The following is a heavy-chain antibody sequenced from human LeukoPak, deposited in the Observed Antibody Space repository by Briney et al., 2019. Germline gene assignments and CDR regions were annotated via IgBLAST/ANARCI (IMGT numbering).Heavy chain of an antibody. D-gene: IGHD1-7*01. V-gene: IGHV4-59*08. CDR1: GGSITSYY. CDR2: IHYSRST. Sequence: SETLSLTCTVSGGSITSYYWSWMRQPPGKGLEWIGYIHYSRSTNYNPSLKSRVTISLDTSKNQFSLKLSSVTAADTAVYYCAGTDWNYARWGQGTLVTVSS. CDR3: AGTDWNYAR. J-gene: IGHJ4*02.